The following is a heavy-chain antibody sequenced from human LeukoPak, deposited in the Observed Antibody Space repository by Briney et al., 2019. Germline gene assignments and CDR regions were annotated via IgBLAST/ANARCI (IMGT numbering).Heavy chain of an antibody. CDR3: AKAYSGYDGFDY. CDR2: IYPNSGGT. CDR1: GYTFTGYY. D-gene: IGHD5-12*01. Sequence: ASVKVSCKASGYTFTGYYMHWVRQAPGQGLEWMGWIYPNSGGTNYAQKFQGRVTMTRDTSISTAYMELSRLRSDDTAVYYCAKAYSGYDGFDYWGQGTLVTVSP. V-gene: IGHV1-2*02. J-gene: IGHJ4*02.